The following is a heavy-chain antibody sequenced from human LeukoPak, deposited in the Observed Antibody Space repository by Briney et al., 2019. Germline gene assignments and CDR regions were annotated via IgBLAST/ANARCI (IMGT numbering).Heavy chain of an antibody. V-gene: IGHV1-69*13. CDR3: ARWRASGGYYYYYYMDV. CDR1: VGTFSSYA. J-gene: IGHJ6*03. D-gene: IGHD3-10*01. CDR2: IIPIFGTA. Sequence: SVKVPCKASVGTFSSYAISWVRQAPGQGLEWMGGIIPIFGTANYAQKFQGRVTITADESTSTAYMELSSLRSEDTAVYYCARWRASGGYYYYYYMDVWGKGTTVTVSS.